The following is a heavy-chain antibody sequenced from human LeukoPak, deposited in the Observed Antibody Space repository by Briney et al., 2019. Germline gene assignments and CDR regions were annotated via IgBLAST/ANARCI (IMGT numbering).Heavy chain of an antibody. J-gene: IGHJ3*02. CDR1: GFDFSGYV. D-gene: IGHD6-19*01. V-gene: IGHV3-64D*06. Sequence: GGSLRLSCLAYGFDFSGYVMEWVRQAPGKGLKSVSVISSKGGTTDYTESVKGRFNVSRDNSQNTLFLEMSSLRAEDTAVYCCVRHSVTQSTSGWYGALDIWGQGTMVVVSS. CDR3: VRHSVTQSTSGWYGALDI. CDR2: ISSKGGTT.